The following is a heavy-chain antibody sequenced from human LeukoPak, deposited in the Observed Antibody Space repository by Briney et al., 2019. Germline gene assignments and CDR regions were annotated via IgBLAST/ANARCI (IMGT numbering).Heavy chain of an antibody. CDR2: INPSGGST. J-gene: IGHJ4*02. D-gene: IGHD6-19*01. V-gene: IGHV1-46*01. Sequence: GASVKVSCKSSGYSFTSYGINWVRQAPGQGLEWMGIINPSGGSTSYAQKFQGRVTMTRDTSTSTVYMELSSLRSEDTAVYYCARVVESSGWLFDYWGQGTLVTVSS. CDR3: ARVVESSGWLFDY. CDR1: GYSFTSYG.